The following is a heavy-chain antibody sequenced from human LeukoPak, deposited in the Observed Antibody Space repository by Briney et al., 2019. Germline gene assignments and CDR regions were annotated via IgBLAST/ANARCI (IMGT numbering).Heavy chain of an antibody. CDR1: GGSISSSRYY. Sequence: SETLSLTCTVSGGSISSSRYYWRWIRQPPGKGLEWIASIYYSGSTYYNPSLKSRITISVDTSKNQSSLKLMSVTAADTAVYYCASRKLGNDYWGKGTLVTVSS. J-gene: IGHJ4*02. CDR3: ASRKLGNDY. CDR2: IYYSGST. D-gene: IGHD7-27*01. V-gene: IGHV4-39*07.